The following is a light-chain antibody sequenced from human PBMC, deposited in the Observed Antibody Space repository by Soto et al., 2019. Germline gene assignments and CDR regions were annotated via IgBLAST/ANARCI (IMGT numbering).Light chain of an antibody. CDR2: LAS. CDR3: QQYYSSPLT. V-gene: IGKV4-1*01. Sequence: DFVMTQSPDSLAVSLGERATINCKSSQSILYTSDNKNYLAWYQQKPGQPPKLLIYLASIRESGVPDRFSGGGSGTDFTLTISSLQAEDVAVYYCQQYYSSPLTFGGGTKVEI. J-gene: IGKJ4*01. CDR1: QSILYTSDNKNY.